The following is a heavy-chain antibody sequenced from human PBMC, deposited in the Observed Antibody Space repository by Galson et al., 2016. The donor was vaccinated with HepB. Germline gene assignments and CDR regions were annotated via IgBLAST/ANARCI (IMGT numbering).Heavy chain of an antibody. CDR3: ARDLEGFCSGTDCPPTSDRDY. Sequence: SETLSLTCAVSGASFRGYFWTWVRQPPGKGLEWIGEINHSGYTNYHPSLKSRVAISLDMSRKQFFLKVRSVSAADTAVYFCARDLEGFCSGTDCPPTSDRDYWGLGVLVTLS. CDR1: GASFRGYF. J-gene: IGHJ4*02. V-gene: IGHV4-34*01. CDR2: INHSGYT. D-gene: IGHD1-26*01.